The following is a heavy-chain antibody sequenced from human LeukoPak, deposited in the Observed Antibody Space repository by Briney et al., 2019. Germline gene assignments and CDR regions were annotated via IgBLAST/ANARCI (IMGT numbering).Heavy chain of an antibody. J-gene: IGHJ4*02. CDR2: ISAYNGNT. V-gene: IGHV1-18*04. CDR1: GYTFTGYY. Sequence: ASVQVSCKASGYTFTGYYMHWVRQAPGQGLEWMGWISAYNGNTNYAQNLQGRVTMTTETSTNTAYMELRSLKSDDTAVYYCARDPDYWGQGTLVTVSS. CDR3: ARDPDY.